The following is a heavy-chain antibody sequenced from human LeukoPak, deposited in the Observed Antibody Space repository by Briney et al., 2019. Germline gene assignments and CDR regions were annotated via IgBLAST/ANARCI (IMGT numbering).Heavy chain of an antibody. Sequence: GRSLRLSCAASGFTFNNYAMHWVRQAPGKGLEWVAVISYDGSHKYYADSVKGRFTISRDNSKNTLYLQMNSLRAEDTAVSYCAKDLHRVVVITFGALGAFDIWGQGTMVTVSS. CDR2: ISYDGSHK. CDR3: AKDLHRVVVITFGALGAFDI. J-gene: IGHJ3*02. V-gene: IGHV3-30*04. D-gene: IGHD3-16*01. CDR1: GFTFNNYA.